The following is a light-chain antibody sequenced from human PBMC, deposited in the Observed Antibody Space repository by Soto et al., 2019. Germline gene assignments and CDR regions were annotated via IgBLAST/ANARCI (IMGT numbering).Light chain of an antibody. CDR2: EVS. Sequence: EIVLTQTPLALSVTPGQQASISCKSSQSLLHSDGKAYLYWYLQRPGQAPHRPIYEVSNRFSGVPDRFSGSGSGTDFTLKISRVEAEDVGVYYCMQSAQRCTFGQGTKLEI. CDR3: MQSAQRCT. J-gene: IGKJ2*02. V-gene: IGKV2D-29*01. CDR1: QSLLHSDGKAY.